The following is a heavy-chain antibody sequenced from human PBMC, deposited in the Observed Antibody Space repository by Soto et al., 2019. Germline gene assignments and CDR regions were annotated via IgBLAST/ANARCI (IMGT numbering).Heavy chain of an antibody. D-gene: IGHD2-2*01. V-gene: IGHV1-69*01. CDR1: GGTFSSYA. CDR3: ARSQGSSTSLEIYYYYYYGMDV. CDR2: IIPISDTT. J-gene: IGHJ6*02. Sequence: QVQLVQSGAEVQKPGSSVKVSCKDSGGTFSSYAISWVRQAPGQGLEWMGGIIPISDTTNYAQKFQGRVTITADESTSTAYMELSSLRSEDTAVYYCARSQGSSTSLEIYYYYYYGMDVWGQGTTVTVSS.